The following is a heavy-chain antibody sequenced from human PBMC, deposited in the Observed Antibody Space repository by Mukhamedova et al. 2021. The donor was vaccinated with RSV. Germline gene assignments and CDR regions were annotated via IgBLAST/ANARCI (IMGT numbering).Heavy chain of an antibody. Sequence: YWSWIRQPPGKGLEWIGYIYYRGSTSYNPSLMSRVTISLDTSKNQFSLKLNSVTAADTAVYYCARDPYYDSRGPPYWGQGTLVTV. CDR1: Y. J-gene: IGHJ4*02. D-gene: IGHD3-22*01. CDR2: IYYRGST. CDR3: ARDPYYDSRGPPY. V-gene: IGHV4-30-4*08.